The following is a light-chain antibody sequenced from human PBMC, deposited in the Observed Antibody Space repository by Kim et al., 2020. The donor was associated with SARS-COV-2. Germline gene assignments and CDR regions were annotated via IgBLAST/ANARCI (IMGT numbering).Light chain of an antibody. J-gene: IGKJ2*01. CDR1: QSISSEF. CDR3: QQYTTSPPAYT. V-gene: IGKV3-20*01. CDR2: GAS. Sequence: PGVRATLSCRASQSISSEFLAWYQRISGQPPRLLIFGASNRAAGIPDRFSGGGSGTDFTLTITRLEPADSAVYYCQQYTTSPPAYTFGQGTKLEI.